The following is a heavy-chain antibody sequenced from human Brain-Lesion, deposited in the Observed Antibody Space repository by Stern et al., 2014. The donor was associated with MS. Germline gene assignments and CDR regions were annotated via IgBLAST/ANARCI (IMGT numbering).Heavy chain of an antibody. J-gene: IGHJ6*02. V-gene: IGHV4-61*02. CDR1: GGSISSGGYY. Sequence: MQLVESGPGLVKPSQTLSLSCTVSGGSISSGGYYWSWIRQPAGKGLEWIGRIFNSGSTSYNPSLKSLVTISIDPSKNHFSLRLNSMTAADTAVYYCARGRVVPGFQYYATDVWGQGTTVIVSS. D-gene: IGHD2-2*01. CDR3: ARGRVVPGFQYYATDV. CDR2: IFNSGST.